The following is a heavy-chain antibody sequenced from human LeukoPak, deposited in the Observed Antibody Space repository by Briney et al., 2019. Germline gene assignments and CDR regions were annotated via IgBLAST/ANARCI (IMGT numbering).Heavy chain of an antibody. CDR1: GFTVSSNY. J-gene: IGHJ4*02. D-gene: IGHD6-19*01. V-gene: IGHV3-53*01. CDR3: GRVVVAGTFFSFDN. Sequence: GGSLRLSCAASGFTVSSNYMSWVRQAPGKGLEWVSVIYSGGSTYYAASVKGLFTISRDNSKNRLYLKINSLRAENTAVYYCGRVVVAGTFFSFDNWGPGTLVTVSS. CDR2: IYSGGST.